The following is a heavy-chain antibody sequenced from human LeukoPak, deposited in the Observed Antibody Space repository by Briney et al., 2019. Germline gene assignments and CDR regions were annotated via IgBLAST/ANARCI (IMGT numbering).Heavy chain of an antibody. CDR2: ISGSGGST. CDR3: ATEGAPGSSSWYSVAA. Sequence: GGSLRLSCAASGFTFSSYAMSWVRQAPGKGLEWVSAISGSGGSTYYADSVKGRFTISRDNSKNTLYLQMNSLRTDDTAVYYCATEGAPGSSSWYSVAAWGQGTLVTVSS. V-gene: IGHV3-23*01. J-gene: IGHJ5*02. CDR1: GFTFSSYA. D-gene: IGHD6-13*01.